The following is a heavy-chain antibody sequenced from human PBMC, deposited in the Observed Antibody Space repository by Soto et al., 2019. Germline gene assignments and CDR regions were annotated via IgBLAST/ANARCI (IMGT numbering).Heavy chain of an antibody. CDR2: ISAYNGNT. D-gene: IGHD6-13*01. Sequence: QVQLVQSGAEVKKPGASVKVSCKASGYTFTSYGISWVRQAPGQGFEWMGWISAYNGNTNYAQKLQGRVTMTTDTSTSTAYMELRSLRSDDTAVYYCARDQLRSSSKLYYYYYGMDVWGQGTTVTVSS. CDR1: GYTFTSYG. CDR3: ARDQLRSSSKLYYYYYGMDV. V-gene: IGHV1-18*01. J-gene: IGHJ6*02.